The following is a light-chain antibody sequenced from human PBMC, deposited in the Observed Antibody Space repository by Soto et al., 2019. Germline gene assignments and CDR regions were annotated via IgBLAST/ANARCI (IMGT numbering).Light chain of an antibody. CDR2: GSS. Sequence: EIVLTQSPGTLSLSPGERATLSCRASQSVSGSYLAWYQQKPGQSPRLLIYGSSDRATGIPDRFSGSGSGTDFNLTISRVEPEDFAVYYCHQYGSSPPYTFGQGTKLEIK. CDR3: HQYGSSPPYT. J-gene: IGKJ2*01. CDR1: QSVSGSY. V-gene: IGKV3-20*01.